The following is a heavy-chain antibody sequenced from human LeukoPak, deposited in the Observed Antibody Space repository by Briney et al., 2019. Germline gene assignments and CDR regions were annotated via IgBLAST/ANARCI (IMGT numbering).Heavy chain of an antibody. CDR1: GFTFSSYA. Sequence: PGGSLRLSCAASGFTFSSYAMSWVRQAPGKGLEWVSAIGGSGGSTYYADSVKGRFTISRDNSKNTLYLQMNSLRAEDTAIYYCAKGDQWELPRAPESAAHYFDYWGQGTLVTVS. CDR2: IGGSGGST. D-gene: IGHD1-26*01. J-gene: IGHJ4*02. V-gene: IGHV3-23*01. CDR3: AKGDQWELPRAPESAAHYFDY.